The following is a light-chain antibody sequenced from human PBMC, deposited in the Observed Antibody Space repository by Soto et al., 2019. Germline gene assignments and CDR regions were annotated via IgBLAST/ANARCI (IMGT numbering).Light chain of an antibody. CDR3: QQYENLPT. V-gene: IGKV1-33*01. CDR1: QSISSY. CDR2: AAS. Sequence: DIQMTQSPSSLSASVGDRVTFTCRASQSISSYLNWYQQKPGKAPKVLIYAASNLEAGVPSRFRGSGSGTDFTFTISRLQPEDIATYYCQQYENLPTFGQGTRLEIK. J-gene: IGKJ5*01.